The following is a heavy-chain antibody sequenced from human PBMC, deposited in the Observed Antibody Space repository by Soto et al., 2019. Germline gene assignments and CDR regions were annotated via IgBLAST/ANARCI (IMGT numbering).Heavy chain of an antibody. D-gene: IGHD5-18*01. CDR3: ARRAYSYGYYTYYYYYGMDV. CDR2: FYTSGST. CDR1: GGSISSYY. J-gene: IGHJ6*02. V-gene: IGHV4-4*07. Sequence: PSETLSLTCTVSGGSISSYYWSWIRQPAGKGLEWIGRFYTSGSTNYNPSLKSRVTISVDTSKNQFSLKLSSVTAADTAVYYCARRAYSYGYYTYYYYYGMDVWGQGTTVTVSS.